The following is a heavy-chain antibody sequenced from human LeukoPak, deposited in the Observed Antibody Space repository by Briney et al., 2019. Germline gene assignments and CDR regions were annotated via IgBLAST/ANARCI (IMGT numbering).Heavy chain of an antibody. CDR3: ARDGPIDY. CDR1: GYTFTSYY. Sequence: ASVKVSCKASGYTFTSYYMHWVRQAPGQGLEWMGIINPSGGSTSYAQKSQGRVTMTRDTSTSTAYMELRSLRSDDTAVYYCARDGPIDYWGQGTLVTVSS. CDR2: INPSGGST. J-gene: IGHJ4*02. V-gene: IGHV1-46*01.